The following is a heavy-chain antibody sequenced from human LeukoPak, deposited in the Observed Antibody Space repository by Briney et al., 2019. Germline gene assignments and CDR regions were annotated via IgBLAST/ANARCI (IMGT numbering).Heavy chain of an antibody. V-gene: IGHV4-59*01. CDR2: IYYSGST. J-gene: IGHJ5*02. CDR3: ARVVRWDTAMVRWFDP. CDR1: GGSISSYY. D-gene: IGHD5-18*01. Sequence: SETQSLTCTVSGGSISSYYWSWIRQPPGKGLEWIGYIYYSGSTNYNPSLKSRVTISVDTSKNQFSLKLSSVTAADTAVYYCARVVRWDTAMVRWFDPWGQGALVTVSS.